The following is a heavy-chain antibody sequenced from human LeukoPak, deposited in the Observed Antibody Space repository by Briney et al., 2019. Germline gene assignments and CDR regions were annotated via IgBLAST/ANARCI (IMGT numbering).Heavy chain of an antibody. D-gene: IGHD6-19*01. V-gene: IGHV3-23*01. Sequence: GGSLRLSCAGSGFTFRSYGMSWVRQAPGKGLEWVSAMSGTGGTTHYADSVKGRFTISRDNSKNTLYLQMNSLRVEDTAVHYCANLPGAVAVHDAFDIWGQGTMVTVSS. J-gene: IGHJ3*02. CDR1: GFTFRSYG. CDR3: ANLPGAVAVHDAFDI. CDR2: MSGTGGTT.